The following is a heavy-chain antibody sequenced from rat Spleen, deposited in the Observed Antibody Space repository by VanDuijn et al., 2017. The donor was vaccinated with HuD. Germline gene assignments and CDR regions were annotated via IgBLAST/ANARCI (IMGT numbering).Heavy chain of an antibody. J-gene: IGHJ2*01. CDR3: ARGGIYDY. Sequence: EVQLVESGGGLVQPGRSLKLSCAASGFTFSDYAMAWVRQAPKKGLEWVATIFYDGSSTYYRESVKGRFTNSRDNAKSTLYLQMDSLRSEDPDTYYCARGGIYDYWGQGVMVTVSS. D-gene: IGHD1-2*01. CDR2: IFYDGSST. CDR1: GFTFSDYA. V-gene: IGHV5-17*01.